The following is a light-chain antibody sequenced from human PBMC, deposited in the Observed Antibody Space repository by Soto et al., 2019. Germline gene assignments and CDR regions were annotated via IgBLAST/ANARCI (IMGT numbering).Light chain of an antibody. J-gene: IGKJ1*01. CDR3: QHYNSYSEA. CDR2: KAS. CDR1: QTISSW. V-gene: IGKV1-5*03. Sequence: DIQMTQSPSTLSASVGYRVTITCPASQTISSWLAWYQQKPGKAPKLLIYKASTLKSGVPSRFSGSGSGTEFTLTSSSLQPDDFATYYCQHYNSYSEAFGQGTKVDIK.